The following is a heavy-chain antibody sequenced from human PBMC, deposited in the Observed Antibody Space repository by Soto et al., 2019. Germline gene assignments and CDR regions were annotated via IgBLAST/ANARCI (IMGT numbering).Heavy chain of an antibody. CDR1: GFTFSSYA. CDR3: AKDAFGEIAAGTPYVDY. Sequence: GGSLRLSCAASGFTFSSYAMSWVRQAPGKGLEWVSAISGSGGSTYYADSVKGRFTISRDNSKNTLYLQMNSLRAEDTAVYYCAKDAFGEIAAGTPYVDYWGQGTLVTVSS. D-gene: IGHD6-13*01. J-gene: IGHJ4*02. CDR2: ISGSGGST. V-gene: IGHV3-23*01.